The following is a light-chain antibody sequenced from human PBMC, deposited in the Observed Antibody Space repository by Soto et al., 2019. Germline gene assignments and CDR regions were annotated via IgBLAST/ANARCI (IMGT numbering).Light chain of an antibody. Sequence: MTQSPSTLSGSVGYRFTITCRASQTVSRKLAWYQQRPVQAPRLLXYDISNRATGVPARFSGWGSGTEFTLTISSLQYEDFAVYYCQQYHNWHPISFGQGTRLEIK. V-gene: IGKV3-15*01. CDR1: QTVSRK. CDR2: DIS. CDR3: QQYHNWHPIS. J-gene: IGKJ5*01.